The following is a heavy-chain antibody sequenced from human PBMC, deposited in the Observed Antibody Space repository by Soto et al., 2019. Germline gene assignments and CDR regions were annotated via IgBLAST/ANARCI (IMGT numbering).Heavy chain of an antibody. CDR2: VHHSGGT. CDR1: GGSVSGYY. V-gene: IGHV4-59*02. Sequence: PSETLSLTCTVSGGSVSGYYWSWIRQPPGKGLEWIGYVHHSGGTNYNPSMQSRVTMSIDTSKNRFSLRLNSVTPTDTAVYYCARAPAEYYDERGKGTRYFDYWGQGTLVTVPQ. J-gene: IGHJ4*02. CDR3: ARAPAEYYDERGKGTRYFDY. D-gene: IGHD3-22*01.